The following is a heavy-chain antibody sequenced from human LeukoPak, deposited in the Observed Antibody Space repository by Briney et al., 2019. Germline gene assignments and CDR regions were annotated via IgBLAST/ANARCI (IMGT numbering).Heavy chain of an antibody. D-gene: IGHD5-12*01. CDR1: GFTFSSYW. J-gene: IGHJ4*02. CDR2: INSDGSSR. Sequence: GGSLRFSCAASGFTFSSYWMHWVRQAPGKGLVWVSLINSDGSSRNYADSVKGRFTISRDNAKNTLYLQMNSLRVEDTAVYYCAREDYSGYDFYDYWGQGSLVTASS. CDR3: AREDYSGYDFYDY. V-gene: IGHV3-74*01.